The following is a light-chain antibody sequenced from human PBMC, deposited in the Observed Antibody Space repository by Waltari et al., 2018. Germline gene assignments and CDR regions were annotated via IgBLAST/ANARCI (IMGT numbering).Light chain of an antibody. Sequence: DIQMTQSPSSLSASVGDRVTITCQASQDIMKYLNSFQQKPGKAPKLLISDATNLETGLPSRFSGSGSGADFTFTISSLQPEDVATYYCQQYDYLPALTFGGGTKVEIK. CDR3: QQYDYLPALT. CDR1: QDIMKY. CDR2: DAT. J-gene: IGKJ4*01. V-gene: IGKV1-33*01.